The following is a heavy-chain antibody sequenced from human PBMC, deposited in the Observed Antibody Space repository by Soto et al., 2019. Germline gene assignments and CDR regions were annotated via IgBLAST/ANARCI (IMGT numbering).Heavy chain of an antibody. V-gene: IGHV3-23*01. CDR1: GFTFSSYA. Sequence: GGPLRLSCAASGFTFSSYAMSWVRQAPGKGLEWVSAISGSGGSTYYADSVKGRFTISRDNSKNTLYLQMNSLRAEDTAVYYCAKEGGTLARGGYYYYYMDVWGKGTTVTVSS. D-gene: IGHD3-16*01. J-gene: IGHJ6*03. CDR2: ISGSGGST. CDR3: AKEGGTLARGGYYYYYMDV.